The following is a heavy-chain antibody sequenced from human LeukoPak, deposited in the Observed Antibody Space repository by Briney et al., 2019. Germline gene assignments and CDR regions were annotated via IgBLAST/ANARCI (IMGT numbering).Heavy chain of an antibody. D-gene: IGHD2-15*01. J-gene: IGHJ4*02. Sequence: GGSLRLSCAASGFTFSTLSMNWVRQAPGKGLEWVASINSNSYIYYADSVKGRFTISRDNAKNSLYLQMNSLGAEDTAVYYCAREGGFCFGETCRYFDYWGQGTLVTVSS. CDR1: GFTFSTLS. CDR3: AREGGFCFGETCRYFDY. V-gene: IGHV3-21*01. CDR2: INSNSYI.